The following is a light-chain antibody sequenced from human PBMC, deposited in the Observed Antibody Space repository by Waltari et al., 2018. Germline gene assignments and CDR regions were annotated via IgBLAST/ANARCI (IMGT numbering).Light chain of an antibody. CDR1: QSVSYY. J-gene: IGKJ4*01. V-gene: IGKV3-11*01. Sequence: EIVLTQSPATLYLSPGERATLPCRATQSVSYYLTWYQQRPGQAPRLLIYDTSNSATGIPARFSCSGSETDFTLTISSLEPEDFAVYYCQQRRNWPLTFGGGTKVEIK. CDR2: DTS. CDR3: QQRRNWPLT.